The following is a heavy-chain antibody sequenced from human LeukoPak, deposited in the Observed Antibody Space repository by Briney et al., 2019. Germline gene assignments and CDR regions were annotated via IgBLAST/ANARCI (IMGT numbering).Heavy chain of an antibody. J-gene: IGHJ4*02. D-gene: IGHD3-16*01. CDR1: GLTFSSYA. V-gene: IGHV3-23*01. CDR3: AKGRGGTLGY. CDR2: ISGSGGST. Sequence: GGSLRLSCAASGLTFSSYAMSWVRQAPGEGLEWVSAISGSGGSTYYADSVKGRFTISRDNSKNTLYLQMNSLRAEDTAVYYCAKGRGGTLGYWGQGTLVTVSS.